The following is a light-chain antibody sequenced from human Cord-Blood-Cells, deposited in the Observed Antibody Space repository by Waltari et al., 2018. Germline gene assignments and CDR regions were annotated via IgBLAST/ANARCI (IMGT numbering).Light chain of an antibody. CDR1: SLRSYY. CDR2: GKN. V-gene: IGLV3-19*01. CDR3: NSRDSSGNLV. J-gene: IGLJ2*01. Sequence: SSELTQDPAVYVALGQTVRSTCQGDSLRSYYASWYQQKPGQAPVLVIYGKNNRPSGIPDRFSGSSSGNTASLTITGAQAEDEADYYCNSRDSSGNLVFGGGTKLTVL.